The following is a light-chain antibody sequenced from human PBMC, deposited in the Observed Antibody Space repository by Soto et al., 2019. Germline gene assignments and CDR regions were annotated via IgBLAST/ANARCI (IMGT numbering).Light chain of an antibody. V-gene: IGKV3-20*01. CDR2: QTS. CDR3: HHYGSTPYI. J-gene: IGKJ2*01. Sequence: IVLTQSPGTLSLSPGERVILSCRASQSIAWNTLAWFQQKPGQAPRLLIYQTSARAAGIPDRFSGSWSGTDFTLAISRLEPEDFAVFYCHHYGSTPYIFGQGTKLELK. CDR1: QSIAWNT.